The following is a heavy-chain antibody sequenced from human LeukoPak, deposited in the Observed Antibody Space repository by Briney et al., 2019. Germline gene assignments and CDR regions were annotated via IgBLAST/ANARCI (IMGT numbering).Heavy chain of an antibody. CDR1: GYTFTSYG. CDR3: ARREFGGSYYDFWSGYLPATGYGMDV. J-gene: IGHJ6*02. D-gene: IGHD3-3*01. Sequence: ASVKVSCKASGYTFTSYGISWVRQAPGQGLEWMGWIGAYNGNTNYAQKLQGRVTMTTDTSTSTAYMELRSLRSDDTAVYYCARREFGGSYYDFWSGYLPATGYGMDVWGQGTTVTVSS. V-gene: IGHV1-18*01. CDR2: IGAYNGNT.